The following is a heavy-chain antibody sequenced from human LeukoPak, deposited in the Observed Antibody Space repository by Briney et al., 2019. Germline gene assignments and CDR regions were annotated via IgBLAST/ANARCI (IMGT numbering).Heavy chain of an antibody. V-gene: IGHV3-11*01. CDR1: GFTFSDYY. Sequence: GGSLRLSCAASGFTFSDYYMSWIRQAPGKGLEWVSYISSGGGTIYYADSVKGRFTISRDNAKNSLYLQMNSLRAEDTAVYYCARVTFGELPHYWGQGILVTVSS. CDR3: ARVTFGELPHY. CDR2: ISSGGGTI. D-gene: IGHD3-10*01. J-gene: IGHJ4*02.